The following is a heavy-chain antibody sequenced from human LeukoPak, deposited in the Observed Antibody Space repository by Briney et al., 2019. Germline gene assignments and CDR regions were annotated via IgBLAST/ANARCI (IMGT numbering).Heavy chain of an antibody. CDR3: AKGAEIRGSGSYWDY. Sequence: PGGSLRPSCAASGFTFSSYAMSWVRQAPGKGLEWVSAISGSGGNTYYADSVKGRFTISRDSSKNTLYLQMNSLRAEDTAVYYCAKGAEIRGSGSYWDYWGQGTLVTVSS. V-gene: IGHV3-23*01. D-gene: IGHD3-10*01. CDR2: ISGSGGNT. CDR1: GFTFSSYA. J-gene: IGHJ4*02.